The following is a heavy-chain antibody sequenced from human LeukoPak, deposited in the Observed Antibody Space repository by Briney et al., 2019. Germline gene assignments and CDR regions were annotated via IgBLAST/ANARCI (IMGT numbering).Heavy chain of an antibody. CDR1: GFTFSSHW. V-gene: IGHV3-7*01. CDR3: ARDKVTY. Sequence: GGSLRLSCAASGFTFSSHWMSWVRQTPRKGLEWVAHINQDGTEENYVDAVKGRFTISRDNAKNSLHLQMNSLRSEDTAVYYCARDKVTYWGQGILVTVSS. CDR2: INQDGTEE. J-gene: IGHJ4*02.